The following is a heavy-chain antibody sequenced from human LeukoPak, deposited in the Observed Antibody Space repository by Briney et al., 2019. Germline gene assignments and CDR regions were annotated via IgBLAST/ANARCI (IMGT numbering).Heavy chain of an antibody. CDR3: ARGSNAVAGTTYYYYYMDV. D-gene: IGHD6-19*01. J-gene: IGHJ6*03. CDR2: ISYDGSNK. V-gene: IGHV3-30*01. Sequence: GGSLRLSCAASGFTFSSYAMHWVRQAPGKRLEWVAVISYDGSNKYYADSVKGRFTISRDNSKNTLYLQMDSLRAEDTAVYYCARGSNAVAGTTYYYYYMDVWGKGTTVTVSS. CDR1: GFTFSSYA.